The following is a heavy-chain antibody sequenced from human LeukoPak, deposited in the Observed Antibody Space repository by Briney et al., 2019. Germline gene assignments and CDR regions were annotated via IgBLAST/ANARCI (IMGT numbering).Heavy chain of an antibody. Sequence: SETLSLTCTVSGGSISSHYWSWIRQPPGKGLEWIGYIYYSGSTNYNPSLKSRVTISVDASKNQFSLKLSSVTAAVTAVYYCAREVGFLGSDYWGQGTLVTVSS. CDR1: GGSISSHY. J-gene: IGHJ4*02. CDR3: AREVGFLGSDY. CDR2: IYYSGST. V-gene: IGHV4-59*11. D-gene: IGHD2/OR15-2a*01.